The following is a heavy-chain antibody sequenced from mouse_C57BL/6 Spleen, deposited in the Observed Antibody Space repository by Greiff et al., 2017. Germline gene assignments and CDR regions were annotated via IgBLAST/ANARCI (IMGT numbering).Heavy chain of an antibody. J-gene: IGHJ2*01. CDR1: GYTFTSYW. V-gene: IGHV1-61*01. CDR3: ARPDDYDRWYFDY. Sequence: QVQLKQPGAELVRPGSSVKLSCKASGYTFTSYWMDWVQQRPGQGLEWIGNIYPSDSETHYNQKFKDKATLTVDKSSSTAYMQLSSRTSEDSAVYYCARPDDYDRWYFDYWGQGTTLTVSS. D-gene: IGHD2-4*01. CDR2: IYPSDSET.